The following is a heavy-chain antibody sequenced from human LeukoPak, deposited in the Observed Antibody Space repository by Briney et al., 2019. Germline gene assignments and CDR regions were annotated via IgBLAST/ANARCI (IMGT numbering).Heavy chain of an antibody. CDR2: IYHSGST. CDR3: SRYSYGQGILFDY. D-gene: IGHD5-18*01. CDR1: GGSISSSNW. V-gene: IGHV4-4*02. J-gene: IGHJ4*02. Sequence: PSETLSLTCAVSGGSISSSNWWSWVRQPPGKGLEWIGEIYHSGSTNYNPSLKSRVTISVDKSKNQFSLKLSSVTAADTAVYYCSRYSYGQGILFDYWGQGTLVTVSS.